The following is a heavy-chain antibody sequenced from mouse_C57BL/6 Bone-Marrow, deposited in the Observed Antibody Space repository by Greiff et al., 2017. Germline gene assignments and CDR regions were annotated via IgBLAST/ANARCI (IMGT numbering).Heavy chain of an antibody. J-gene: IGHJ3*01. CDR1: GYTFTSYW. Sequence: QVQLQQPGAELVMPGASVKLSCKASGYTFTSYWMHWVKQRPGQGLEWIGEIDPSDSYTNYNQKLKSKATLTVDKSSSTAYMQLSSLTSEDSAVYYCAPLLAWFAYWGQGTLVTVSA. D-gene: IGHD2-1*01. CDR2: IDPSDSYT. CDR3: APLLAWFAY. V-gene: IGHV1-69*01.